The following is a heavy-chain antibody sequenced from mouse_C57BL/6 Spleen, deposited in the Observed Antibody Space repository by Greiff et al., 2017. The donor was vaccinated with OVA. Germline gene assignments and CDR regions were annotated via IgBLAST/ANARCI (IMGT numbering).Heavy chain of an antibody. Sequence: EVQGVESGGGLVKPGGSLKLSCAASGFTFSSYAMSWVRQTPEKRLEWVATISDGGSYTYYPDNVKGRFTISRDNAKNNLYLQMSHLKSEDTAMYYCARDEDSNYEGYAMDYWGQGTSVTVSS. CDR2: ISDGGSYT. J-gene: IGHJ4*01. D-gene: IGHD2-5*01. V-gene: IGHV5-4*01. CDR1: GFTFSSYA. CDR3: ARDEDSNYEGYAMDY.